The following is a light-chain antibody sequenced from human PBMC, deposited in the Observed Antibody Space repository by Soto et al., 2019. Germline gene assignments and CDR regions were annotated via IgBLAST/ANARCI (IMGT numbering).Light chain of an antibody. CDR2: AAS. CDR1: QSISSH. V-gene: IGKV1-39*01. J-gene: IGKJ1*01. CDR3: QQSYRTPLT. Sequence: DIQMTQSPSSLSASVGDRVTITRRASQSISSHLNWSQQKPGRAPRLLIYAASSLQSGVPSRFSGSGSGTHFTLTISSLQPEDSVTYYCQQSYRTPLTFGQGTKVDIK.